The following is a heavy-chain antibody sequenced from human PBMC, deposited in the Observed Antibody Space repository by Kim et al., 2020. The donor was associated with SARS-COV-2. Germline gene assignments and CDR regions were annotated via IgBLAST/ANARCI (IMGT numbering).Heavy chain of an antibody. Sequence: GESLKISCKASGDSLADYWIAWVRQMPGKGLEWVGMIFPSDSDVRYSPSFEGQVTISADKSNSAAFLQLSSLKASDTAMYYCATFGSNLRYDYYYLDYWGQGTLVTVSS. CDR3: ATFGSNLRYDYYYLDY. J-gene: IGHJ4*02. D-gene: IGHD4-4*01. CDR2: IFPSDSDV. CDR1: GDSLADYW. V-gene: IGHV5-51*01.